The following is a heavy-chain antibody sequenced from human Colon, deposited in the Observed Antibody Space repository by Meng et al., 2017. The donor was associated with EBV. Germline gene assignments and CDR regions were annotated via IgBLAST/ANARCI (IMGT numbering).Heavy chain of an antibody. CDR3: ARYVFDSSSLYSNWFDP. CDR1: GGSISSGTYY. J-gene: IGHJ5*02. D-gene: IGHD3-22*01. Sequence: QVQLQESGPGLVKPSQPLSLTRTVSGGSISSGTYYWGWIRQLPGKGLEWIAYIHYSGSTYYSPSLKSRVTISVDTSKNQLSLKLSSMTAADTAVYYCARYVFDSSSLYSNWFDPWGQGTLVTVSS. CDR2: IHYSGST. V-gene: IGHV4-31*03.